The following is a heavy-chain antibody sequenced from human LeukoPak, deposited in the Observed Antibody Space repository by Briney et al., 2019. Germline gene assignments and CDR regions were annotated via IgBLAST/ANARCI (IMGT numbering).Heavy chain of an antibody. D-gene: IGHD5-12*01. CDR3: AGGGGYDSFDY. CDR2: IYHSGST. Sequence: SETLSLTCAVSGCSISSSNWWRWVRQPPGKGLGWIGEIYHSGSTNYNPSLESRVTISVDKSKNQFSLKLSSVTAADTAVYYCAGGGGYDSFDYWGQGTLVTVSS. J-gene: IGHJ4*02. CDR1: GCSISSSNW. V-gene: IGHV4-4*02.